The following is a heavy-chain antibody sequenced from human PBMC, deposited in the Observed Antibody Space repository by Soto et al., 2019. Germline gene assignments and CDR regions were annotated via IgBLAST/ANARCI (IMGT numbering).Heavy chain of an antibody. D-gene: IGHD1-7*01. CDR2: IRSNSDGGTT. CDR1: GFTFTNAW. CDR3: STTKAGTNTFGI. J-gene: IGHJ3*02. V-gene: IGHV3-15*07. Sequence: EVQLVESGGGLVTPGGSLRLSCEASGFTFTNAWMNWVRLAPGQGLEWVGRIRSNSDGGTTDYAAPVKGRFSISRDDPKNTLYLQMNSLKTEDTAVYYCSTTKAGTNTFGIWGQGTMVTVSS.